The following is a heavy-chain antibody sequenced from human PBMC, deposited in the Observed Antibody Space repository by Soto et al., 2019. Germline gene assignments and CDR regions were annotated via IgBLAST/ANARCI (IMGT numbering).Heavy chain of an antibody. CDR3: ARRSPRYCSGGSCYFNADAFDI. D-gene: IGHD2-15*01. Sequence: QVPLVQSGAEVKKPGPSVKVSCKASGGTFSSYAISWVRQAPGQGLEWMGGIIPIFGTANYAQKFQGRVTITADESTSTAYMELSSLRSEDTAVYYCARRSPRYCSGGSCYFNADAFDIWGQGTMVTVSS. V-gene: IGHV1-69*01. J-gene: IGHJ3*02. CDR2: IIPIFGTA. CDR1: GGTFSSYA.